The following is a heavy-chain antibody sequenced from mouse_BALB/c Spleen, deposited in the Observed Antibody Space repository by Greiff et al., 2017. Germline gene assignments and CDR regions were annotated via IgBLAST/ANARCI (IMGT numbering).Heavy chain of an antibody. CDR1: GFTFSSYA. V-gene: IGHV5-6-5*01. D-gene: IGHD2-10*01. Sequence: EVQLVESGGGLVKPGGSLKLSCAASGFTFSSYAMSWVRQTPEKRLEWVASISSGGSTYYPDSVKGRFTISRDNARNILYLQMSSLRSEDTAMYYCARCPYYGNYPLDYWGQGTTLTVSS. CDR2: ISSGGST. CDR3: ARCPYYGNYPLDY. J-gene: IGHJ2*01.